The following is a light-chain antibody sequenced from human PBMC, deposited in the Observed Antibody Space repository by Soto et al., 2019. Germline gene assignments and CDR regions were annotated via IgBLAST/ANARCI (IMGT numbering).Light chain of an antibody. CDR2: GAS. CDR3: HQYGSSPRT. V-gene: IGKV3-20*01. J-gene: IGKJ1*01. Sequence: EIVLKQSPGTLSLSPGERATLSCRASQTVSSSYLAWYQQKPGQAPRLLIYGASSRATGIPERFSGSGSGTDFTLTISRLEPEDFAVYYCHQYGSSPRTFGHGTKVEIK. CDR1: QTVSSSY.